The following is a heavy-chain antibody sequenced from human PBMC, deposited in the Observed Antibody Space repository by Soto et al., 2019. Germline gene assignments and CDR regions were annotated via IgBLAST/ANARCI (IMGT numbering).Heavy chain of an antibody. J-gene: IGHJ6*02. CDR2: IYPGDSDT. CDR3: ARQPYGTAYYYGMDV. CDR1: GYSFTTYW. Sequence: PGESLKISCQGSGYSFTTYWIGWVRQMPGKGLEWMGIIYPGDSDTKYSPSFQGQVTISADKSISTAYLQWSSLKASDTAMYYCARQPYGTAYYYGMDVWGQGTTVTVSS. V-gene: IGHV5-51*01. D-gene: IGHD3-10*01.